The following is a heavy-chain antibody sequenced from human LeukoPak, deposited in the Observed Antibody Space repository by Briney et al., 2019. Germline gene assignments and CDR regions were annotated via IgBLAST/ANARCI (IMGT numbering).Heavy chain of an antibody. CDR2: MNPNSGNT. Sequence: ASVKVSCKASGYTFTSYDINWVRQATGQGLEWMGWMNPNSGNTGYAQKFQGRVTMTRNTSISTAYMELSSLRSEDTAVYYCAREYYYDSSGYSPLDWGQGTLVTVSS. D-gene: IGHD3-22*01. CDR1: GYTFTSYD. CDR3: AREYYYDSSGYSPLD. J-gene: IGHJ4*02. V-gene: IGHV1-8*01.